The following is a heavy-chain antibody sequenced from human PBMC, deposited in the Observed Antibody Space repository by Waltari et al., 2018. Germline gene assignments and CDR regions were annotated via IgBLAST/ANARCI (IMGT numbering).Heavy chain of an antibody. D-gene: IGHD2-21*02. CDR3: ARGNTASLDY. Sequence: HLVESGGGLIQPEGSLRLSCAASGFTVTNYYMRWVRQAPGRGLECVSVIYRAVTTYYADSVKGRFNISRDTCRNTLYLQMDNLIPDDTAVYYCARGNTASLDYWGQGTLVTVSS. V-gene: IGHV3-53*01. CDR1: GFTVTNYY. CDR2: IYRAVTT. J-gene: IGHJ4*02.